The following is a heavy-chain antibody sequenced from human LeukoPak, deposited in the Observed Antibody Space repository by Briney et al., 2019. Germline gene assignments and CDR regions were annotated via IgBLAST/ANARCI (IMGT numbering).Heavy chain of an antibody. J-gene: IGHJ4*02. CDR3: ARDGGWGYYDL. V-gene: IGHV3-7*01. D-gene: IGHD3-16*01. CDR2: IDKHGSGK. CDR1: GFTLSTLW. Sequence: GGSLRLSCGASGFTLSTLWVTWVRQAPGKGLEGWANIDKHGSGKYYVDSVKGRFAISRDYANNSVFLQMNSLRAEDTSVYYCARDGGWGYYDLWGQGTPVTVSS.